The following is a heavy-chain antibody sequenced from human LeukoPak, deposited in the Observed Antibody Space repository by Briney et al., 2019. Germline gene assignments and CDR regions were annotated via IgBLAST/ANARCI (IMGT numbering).Heavy chain of an antibody. J-gene: IGHJ6*02. CDR1: GYTFTSYD. Sequence: ASVKVSCKASGYTFTSYDINWVRQATGQGLEWMGWMNPNSGNTGYAQKFHGRVTMTRNTSISTAYMELSSLRSEDTAVYYCARGTLPTTILFYYYYGMDVWGQGTTVTVSS. CDR3: ARGTLPTTILFYYYYGMDV. CDR2: MNPNSGNT. D-gene: IGHD1-26*01. V-gene: IGHV1-8*01.